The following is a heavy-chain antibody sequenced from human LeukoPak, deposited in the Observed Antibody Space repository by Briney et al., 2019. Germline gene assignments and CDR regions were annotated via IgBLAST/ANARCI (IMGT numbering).Heavy chain of an antibody. Sequence: GGSLRLSCAASGFSFSTFSMHWVRQAPGKGLEWVASISSSGSNKYYVESLKGRFVISRDNANNSLFLQINSVRVEDTAVFYCVGMGDYVGDAYDVWGQGAVLTVSS. V-gene: IGHV3-21*01. CDR3: VGMGDYVGDAYDV. CDR2: ISSSGSNK. CDR1: GFSFSTFS. J-gene: IGHJ3*01. D-gene: IGHD4-17*01.